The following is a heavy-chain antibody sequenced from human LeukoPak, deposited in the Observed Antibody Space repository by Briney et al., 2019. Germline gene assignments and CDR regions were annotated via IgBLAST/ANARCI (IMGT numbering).Heavy chain of an antibody. J-gene: IGHJ4*01. D-gene: IGHD1-26*01. CDR2: IGGTGGTT. CDR3: AKDAHSGSYFDY. V-gene: IGHV3-23*01. Sequence: GGSLRLSCAASGFTFSSNAMCWVRQAPGKGLEWVSLIGGTGGTTYYADSVKGRLTISRDNSKNTLYLQMNSLRVGDTAVYYCAKDAHSGSYFDYWGQGILVTVSS. CDR1: GFTFSSNA.